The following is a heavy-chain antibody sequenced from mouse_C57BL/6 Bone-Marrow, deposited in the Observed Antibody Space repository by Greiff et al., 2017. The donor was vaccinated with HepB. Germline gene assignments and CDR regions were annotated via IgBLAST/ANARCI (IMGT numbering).Heavy chain of an antibody. CDR3: ARWGLRWRFAY. V-gene: IGHV1-26*01. D-gene: IGHD2-4*01. J-gene: IGHJ3*01. Sequence: EVQLQQSGPELVKPGASVKISCKASGYTFTDYYMNWVKQSHGKSLEWIGDINPNNGGTSYNQKFKGKATLTVDKSSRTAYMELRSLTSEDSAVYYCARWGLRWRFAYWGQGTLVTVSA. CDR1: GYTFTDYY. CDR2: INPNNGGT.